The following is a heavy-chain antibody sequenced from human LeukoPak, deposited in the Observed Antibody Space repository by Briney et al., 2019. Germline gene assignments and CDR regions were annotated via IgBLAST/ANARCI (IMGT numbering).Heavy chain of an antibody. J-gene: IGHJ4*02. D-gene: IGHD3-3*01. CDR2: ISSSAGST. CDR1: GFTFNSYA. Sequence: GGSLRLSCAASGFTFNSYAMSWVRQVPGKGLEWVSIISSSAGSTYYADSVKGRFTISRDNSKNTLYLQMNSMRAEDTAVYYCAKGRDFGVVTTFDYWGQGTLVTVSS. V-gene: IGHV3-23*01. CDR3: AKGRDFGVVTTFDY.